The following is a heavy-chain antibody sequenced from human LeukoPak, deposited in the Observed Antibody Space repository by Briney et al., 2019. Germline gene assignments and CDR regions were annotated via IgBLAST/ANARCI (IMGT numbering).Heavy chain of an antibody. J-gene: IGHJ4*02. V-gene: IGHV4-59*01. CDR3: ARDSDSGWPL. Sequence: SETLSLTYTVSGGSISSYYWSWIRQPPGKGLEWIGYIYYSGSTNYNPSLKSRVTISVDTSKNQFSLKLSSVTAADTAVYYCARDSDSGWPLWGQGTLVTVSS. CDR2: IYYSGST. D-gene: IGHD6-19*01. CDR1: GGSISSYY.